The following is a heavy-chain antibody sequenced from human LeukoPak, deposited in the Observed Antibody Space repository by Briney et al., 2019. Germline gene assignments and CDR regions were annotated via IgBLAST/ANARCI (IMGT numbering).Heavy chain of an antibody. CDR3: AKGAITMVRGVIVNDY. D-gene: IGHD3-10*01. Sequence: GGSLRLSCAASGFTFSSYAMSWVRQAPGKGLEWVSAISGSGGSTYYADSVKGRFTISRDNSKNTLYLKMNSLRAEDTAVYYCAKGAITMVRGVIVNDYWGQGTLVTVSS. CDR2: ISGSGGST. J-gene: IGHJ4*02. V-gene: IGHV3-23*01. CDR1: GFTFSSYA.